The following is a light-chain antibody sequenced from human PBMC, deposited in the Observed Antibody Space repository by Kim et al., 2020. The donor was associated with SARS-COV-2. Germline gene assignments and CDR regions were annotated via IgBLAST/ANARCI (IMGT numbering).Light chain of an antibody. J-gene: IGKJ5*01. V-gene: IGKV3-11*01. Sequence: LLPGESATLTCRASRSVTNSLAWYQQKPGKSPRLLIQDASHGTAGLPARFTGSGSGTDFTLTISSLEPEDFAIYYCQQRSSWPPTFGQGTRLEIK. CDR1: RSVTNS. CDR2: DAS. CDR3: QQRSSWPPT.